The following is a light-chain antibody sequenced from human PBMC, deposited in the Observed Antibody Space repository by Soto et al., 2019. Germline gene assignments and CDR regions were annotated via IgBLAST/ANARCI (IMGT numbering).Light chain of an antibody. J-gene: IGLJ3*02. CDR1: NIGSRS. V-gene: IGLV3-21*02. CDR3: QVWNSNSDWV. Sequence: SYELTQPPSVSVAPGQTATVTCGGDNIGSRSVHWYKQRPGQAPVLVVYDDTNRPSGIPERFSGSNSGNTATLTISRVEDGDEADYYCQVWNSNSDWVFGGGTKLTVL. CDR2: DDT.